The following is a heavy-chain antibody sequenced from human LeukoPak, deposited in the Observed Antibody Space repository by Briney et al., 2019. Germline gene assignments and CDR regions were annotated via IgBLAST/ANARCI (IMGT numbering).Heavy chain of an antibody. CDR3: ARWQYQLLYGYYYYYMDV. V-gene: IGHV1-46*01. Sequence: ASVKVSCKASGYTFTSYYMHWVRQAPGQGLEWMGIINPSGGSTSYAQKFQGRVTMTRDTSISTAYMELSRLRSDDTAVYYCARWQYQLLYGYYYYYMDVWGKGTTVTVSS. D-gene: IGHD2-2*02. CDR1: GYTFTSYY. J-gene: IGHJ6*03. CDR2: INPSGGST.